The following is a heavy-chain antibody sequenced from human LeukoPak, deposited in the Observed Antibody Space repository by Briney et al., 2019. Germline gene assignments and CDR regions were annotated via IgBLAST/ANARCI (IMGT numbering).Heavy chain of an antibody. V-gene: IGHV3-23*01. CDR1: GFTFSSYA. Sequence: GGSLRLSCAASGFTFSSYAMSWVRQAPGKGLEWVSAISGSGGSTYYADSVKGRFTISRDNSKNTLYLQMNSLRAEDTAVYYCAKAPLLRLLEWLFPVSYFDYWGQGTLVTVSS. J-gene: IGHJ4*02. CDR2: ISGSGGST. D-gene: IGHD3-3*01. CDR3: AKAPLLRLLEWLFPVSYFDY.